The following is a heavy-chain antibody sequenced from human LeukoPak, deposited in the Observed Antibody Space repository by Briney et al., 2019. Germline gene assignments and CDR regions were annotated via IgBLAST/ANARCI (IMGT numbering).Heavy chain of an antibody. J-gene: IGHJ6*02. CDR3: AVAGAPSYYYGMDV. D-gene: IGHD6-19*01. V-gene: IGHV4-59*01. Sequence: SETLSLTCTVSGGSISSYYWSWIRQPPGKGLEWIGYIYYSGSTNYNPSLESRVTISVDTSKNQFSLKLTSVTAADTAVYYCAVAGAPSYYYGMDVWGQGTTVIVSS. CDR2: IYYSGST. CDR1: GGSISSYY.